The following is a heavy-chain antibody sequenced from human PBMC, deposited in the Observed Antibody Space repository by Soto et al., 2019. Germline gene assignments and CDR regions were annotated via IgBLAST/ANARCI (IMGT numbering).Heavy chain of an antibody. Sequence: ASVKVSCKASRYTFTGYYMDWVRQAPGQGLEWMGWINPNSGGTNYAQKFQGRVTMTRDTSISTAYMELSRLRSDDTAVYYCARTVSNDFWSGYPDYDYYGMDVWGQGTTVTVSS. D-gene: IGHD3-3*01. V-gene: IGHV1-2*02. CDR1: RYTFTGYY. CDR2: INPNSGGT. J-gene: IGHJ6*02. CDR3: ARTVSNDFWSGYPDYDYYGMDV.